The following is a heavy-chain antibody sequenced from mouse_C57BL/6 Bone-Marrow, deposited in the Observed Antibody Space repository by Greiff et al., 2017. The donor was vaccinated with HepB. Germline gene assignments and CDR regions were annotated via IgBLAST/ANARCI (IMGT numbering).Heavy chain of an antibody. CDR1: GFNIKNTY. CDR2: IDPANGNT. J-gene: IGHJ3*01. CDR3: ARDSSGPAWFAY. D-gene: IGHD3-2*02. Sequence: DVKLVESVAELVRPGASVKLSCTASGFNIKNTYMHWVKQRPEQGLEWIGRIDPANGNTKYAPKFQGKATITADTSSNTAYLQLSSLTSEDTAIYYCARDSSGPAWFAYWGQGTLVTVSA. V-gene: IGHV14-3*01.